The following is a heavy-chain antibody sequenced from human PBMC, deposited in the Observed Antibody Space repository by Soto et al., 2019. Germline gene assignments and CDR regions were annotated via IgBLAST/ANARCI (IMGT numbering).Heavy chain of an antibody. Sequence: GASVKVSFKASGGTFSSYAISWVRQAPGQGLEWMGGIIPIFGTANYAQKFQGRVTITAEESTSTAYMELSSLRSEDTAVYYCARNDIVVTARIYYYGMDVWGQGTTVTVSS. CDR2: IIPIFGTA. J-gene: IGHJ6*02. D-gene: IGHD5-12*01. CDR3: ARNDIVVTARIYYYGMDV. CDR1: GGTFSSYA. V-gene: IGHV1-69*13.